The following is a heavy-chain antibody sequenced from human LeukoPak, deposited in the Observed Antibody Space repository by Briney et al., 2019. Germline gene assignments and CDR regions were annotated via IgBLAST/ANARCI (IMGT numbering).Heavy chain of an antibody. D-gene: IGHD1-26*01. CDR2: IWYDGSNK. CDR1: GFTFSSYG. CDR3: AKSAGATTAGRHDY. V-gene: IGHV3-33*06. J-gene: IGHJ4*02. Sequence: GGSLRLSCAASGFTFSSYGMHWVRQAPGKGLEWVAVIWYDGSNKYYADSVKGRFTISRDNSKNTLYLQMNSLRAEDTAAYYRAKSAGATTAGRHDYWGQGTLVTVSS.